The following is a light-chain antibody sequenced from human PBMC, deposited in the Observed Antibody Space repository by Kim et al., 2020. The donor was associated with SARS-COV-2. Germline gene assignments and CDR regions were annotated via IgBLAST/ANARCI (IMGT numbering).Light chain of an antibody. Sequence: SVRDRVTMTCQASQDIHSWLAWYQQKPGKAPNRLIYTASILQNGVPSRFSGSRSGTDFTLTISSLQPEDFATYYCQQANTFPLTFGGGTKVDIK. CDR2: TAS. J-gene: IGKJ4*01. CDR1: QDIHSW. CDR3: QQANTFPLT. V-gene: IGKV1-12*01.